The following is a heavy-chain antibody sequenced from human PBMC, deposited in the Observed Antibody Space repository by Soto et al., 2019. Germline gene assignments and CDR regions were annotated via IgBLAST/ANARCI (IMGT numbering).Heavy chain of an antibody. J-gene: IGHJ4*02. CDR3: ARVGISFMRGRIRGDHRGLDV. CDR2: MNPNSGNT. D-gene: IGHD3-10*01. Sequence: ASVKVSCKASGYTFTSYDINWVRQATGQGLEWMGWMNPNSGNTGYAQKFQGRVTMTRNTSISTGYMELSSLRSEDTAVYYCARVGISFMRGRIRGDHRGLDVWGQGTLVTVSS. V-gene: IGHV1-8*01. CDR1: GYTFTSYD.